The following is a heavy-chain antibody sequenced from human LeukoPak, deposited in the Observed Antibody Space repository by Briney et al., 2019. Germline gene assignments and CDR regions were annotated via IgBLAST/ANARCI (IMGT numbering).Heavy chain of an antibody. D-gene: IGHD3-10*01. CDR2: ISAYNGNT. CDR1: GGTFSSYA. Sequence: ASVKVSCKASGGTFSSYAISWVRQAPGQGLEWMGWISAYNGNTNYAQKLQGRVTMTTDTSTSTAYMELRSLRSDDTAVYYCARVVSADYYGSGSYWDYYYYMDVWGKGTTVTVSS. CDR3: ARVVSADYYGSGSYWDYYYYMDV. V-gene: IGHV1-18*01. J-gene: IGHJ6*03.